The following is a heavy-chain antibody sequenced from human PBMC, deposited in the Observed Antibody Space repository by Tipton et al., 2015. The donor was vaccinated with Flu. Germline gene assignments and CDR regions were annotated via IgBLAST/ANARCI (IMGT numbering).Heavy chain of an antibody. Sequence: GSLRLSCAASGFTFSDYAMHWVRQAPGKGLEYVSAISSSGDNTCYADSVKGRFTISRDNSKNTLYLQMGSLRADDMAVYYCARGMNSGLVDVWGQGTTVTVSS. V-gene: IGHV3-64*02. CDR3: ARGMNSGLVDV. D-gene: IGHD2/OR15-2a*01. J-gene: IGHJ6*02. CDR1: GFTFSDYA. CDR2: ISSSGDNT.